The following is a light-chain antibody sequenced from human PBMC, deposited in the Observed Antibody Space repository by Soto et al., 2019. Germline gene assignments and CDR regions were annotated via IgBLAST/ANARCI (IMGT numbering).Light chain of an antibody. V-gene: IGLV2-14*01. CDR3: SSDASSSPFV. CDR2: DVS. Sequence: QSALTQPASVSGSPGQSITISCTGTGSDVGGYKYVSWYQQLPGKAPKLMIYDVSYRPSGVSDRFSGSKSGNTASLIISGLQAEDEADYYCSSDASSSPFVFGTGIKLTVL. CDR1: GSDVGGYKY. J-gene: IGLJ1*01.